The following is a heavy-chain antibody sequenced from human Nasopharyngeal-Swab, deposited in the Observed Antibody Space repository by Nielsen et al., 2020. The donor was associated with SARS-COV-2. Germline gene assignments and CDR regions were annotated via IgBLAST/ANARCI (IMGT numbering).Heavy chain of an antibody. Sequence: SLKISCAASGFTFDDYAMHWIRQAPGKGLEWVSGISWHSGSIGYADSVKGRFTISRDNAKNSLYLQMNSLRAEDTALYYCAKAPYSGTEGFDAFDIWGQGTMVTVSS. CDR1: GFTFDDYA. D-gene: IGHD1-26*01. CDR3: AKAPYSGTEGFDAFDI. CDR2: ISWHSGSI. V-gene: IGHV3-9*01. J-gene: IGHJ3*02.